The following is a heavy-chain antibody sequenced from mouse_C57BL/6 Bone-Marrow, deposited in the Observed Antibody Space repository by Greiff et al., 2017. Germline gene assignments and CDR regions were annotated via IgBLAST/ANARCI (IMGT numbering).Heavy chain of an antibody. Sequence: QVQLQQPGAELVMPGASVKLSCKASGYTFTSYWMHWVKQRPGQGLKWIGEIDPSDSYTNYNQKFKGKSTLTVDKSSSTAYMQLSSLTSEDSAVYYCAREDDGYYPDYWGQGTTLTVSS. CDR2: IDPSDSYT. J-gene: IGHJ2*01. CDR3: AREDDGYYPDY. V-gene: IGHV1-69*01. CDR1: GYTFTSYW. D-gene: IGHD2-3*01.